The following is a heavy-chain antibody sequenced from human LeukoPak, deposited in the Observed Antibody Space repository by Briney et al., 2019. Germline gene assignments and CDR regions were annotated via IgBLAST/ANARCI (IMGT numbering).Heavy chain of an antibody. CDR3: ARIVGVTDWFDP. V-gene: IGHV1-2*02. D-gene: IGHD1-26*01. J-gene: IGHJ5*02. Sequence: GASVKVSCKASGYTFIAYYMYWVRQAPGQGLEWMGWINPNSGGTSYAQKFQGRVTMTRDTSGSTGYMELTRLTSDDTAVYYCARIVGVTDWFDPWGQGTLVTVSS. CDR2: INPNSGGT. CDR1: GYTFIAYY.